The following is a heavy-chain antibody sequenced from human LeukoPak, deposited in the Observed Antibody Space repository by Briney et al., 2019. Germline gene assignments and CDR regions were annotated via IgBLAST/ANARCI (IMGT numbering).Heavy chain of an antibody. Sequence: ASVNVSFKASGYTFTSYGSSWVGRAAGQGGGGMGWISAYNGNTNYAQKLQGRVTITTDTPTSTAYMELRSLRSDDTAVYYCARGLDLVSCYFDYWGQGTLVTVSS. CDR1: GYTFTSYG. CDR2: ISAYNGNT. D-gene: IGHD2-15*01. CDR3: ARGLDLVSCYFDY. J-gene: IGHJ4*02. V-gene: IGHV1-18*01.